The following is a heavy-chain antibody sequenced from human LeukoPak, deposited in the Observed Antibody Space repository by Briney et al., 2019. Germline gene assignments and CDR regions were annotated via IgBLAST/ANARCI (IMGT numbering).Heavy chain of an antibody. D-gene: IGHD2-2*01. Sequence: PGGSLRLSCAASGFTFSSYWMHWVRQAPGKGLVWVSRINTDGSSTSYADSVKGRFTISRDNAKNTLYLQMNSLRAEDTAVYYCARGAPYCSSTSCIGFDPWGQGTLVTVSS. J-gene: IGHJ5*02. CDR2: INTDGSST. CDR3: ARGAPYCSSTSCIGFDP. V-gene: IGHV3-74*01. CDR1: GFTFSSYW.